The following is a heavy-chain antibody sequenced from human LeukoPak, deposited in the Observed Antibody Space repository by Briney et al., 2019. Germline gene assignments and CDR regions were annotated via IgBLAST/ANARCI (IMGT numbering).Heavy chain of an antibody. J-gene: IGHJ4*02. CDR1: GFTFSSYS. Sequence: GGSLRLSCAASGFTFSSYSMNWVRQAPGKGLEWVSSISSRSSYIYYADSVKGRFTISRDNAKNSLYLQMNSLRAEDTAVYYCARDQYDILTGYYRSYFDYWGQGTLVTVSS. CDR3: ARDQYDILTGYYRSYFDY. D-gene: IGHD3-9*01. V-gene: IGHV3-21*01. CDR2: ISSRSSYI.